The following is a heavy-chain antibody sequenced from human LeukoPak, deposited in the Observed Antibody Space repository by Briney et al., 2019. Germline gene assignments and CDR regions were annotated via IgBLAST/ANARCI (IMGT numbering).Heavy chain of an antibody. CDR1: GFTFSSYA. CDR3: ARGQVAGGLDY. V-gene: IGHV3-30-3*01. J-gene: IGHJ4*02. CDR2: ISYDGSNK. Sequence: GGSLRLSCAASGFTFSSYAMHWVRQAPGKGLEWVAVISYDGSNKYYADSVKGRFTISRDNSKNTLYLQMNSLRAEDTAVYYCARGQVAGGLDYWGQGTLVTVSS. D-gene: IGHD6-19*01.